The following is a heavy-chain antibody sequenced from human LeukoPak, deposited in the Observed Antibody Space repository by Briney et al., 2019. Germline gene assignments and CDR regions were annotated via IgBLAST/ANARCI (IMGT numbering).Heavy chain of an antibody. J-gene: IGHJ4*02. D-gene: IGHD2-2*01. CDR1: GFTFSSYS. V-gene: IGHV3-21*01. CDR2: ISGSSSLI. CDR3: ARVRTTSLDY. Sequence: GGSLRLSCAASGFTFSSYSMNWVRQAPGKGLEWVSSISGSSSLIYYADSVKGRFTISRDNAKNSLYLQMNSLRAEDTAVYYCARVRTTSLDYWGQGTLVTVSS.